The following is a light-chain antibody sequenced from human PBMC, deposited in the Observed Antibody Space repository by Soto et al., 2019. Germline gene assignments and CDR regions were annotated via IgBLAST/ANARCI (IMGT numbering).Light chain of an antibody. V-gene: IGLV1-40*01. Sequence: QTVVTQPPSVSGAPGQRVTISCTGSSSNIGAGYDVHWYQQLPGTAPKLLIYGNSNRPSGVPDRFSGSKSGTSASLAITGLQAEDGAGYYCQAYDSSLGAGVFGGGTKLTVL. CDR1: SSNIGAGYD. CDR2: GNS. CDR3: QAYDSSLGAGV. J-gene: IGLJ3*02.